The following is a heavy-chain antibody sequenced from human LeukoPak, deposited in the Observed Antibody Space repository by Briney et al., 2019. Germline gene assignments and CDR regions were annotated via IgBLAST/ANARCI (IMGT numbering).Heavy chain of an antibody. CDR3: VRYRDGEYDF. J-gene: IGHJ4*02. D-gene: IGHD4-17*01. V-gene: IGHV3-7*01. Sequence: PGGSLRLSCAGSGFIFSTHWMTWVRQAPGKGLEWVANIKQDGSEKYYVDSVKGRFTISRDNTKSSMYLEMNSLRAEDTAVYYCVRYRDGEYDFWGQGTLVTVSS. CDR2: IKQDGSEK. CDR1: GFIFSTHW.